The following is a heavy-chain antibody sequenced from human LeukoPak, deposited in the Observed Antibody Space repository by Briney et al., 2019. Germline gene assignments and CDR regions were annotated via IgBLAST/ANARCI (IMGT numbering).Heavy chain of an antibody. CDR2: ISSSSSYI. Sequence: GGSLRLSCAASGFTFSSYSMNWVRQAPGKGLEWVSSISSSSSYIYYADSVKGRFTISRDNAKNSLYLQMNSLRDEDTAVYYCVRDSILYYDSSGTYWGQGTLVTVSS. CDR1: GFTFSSYS. D-gene: IGHD3-22*01. CDR3: VRDSILYYDSSGTY. J-gene: IGHJ4*02. V-gene: IGHV3-21*01.